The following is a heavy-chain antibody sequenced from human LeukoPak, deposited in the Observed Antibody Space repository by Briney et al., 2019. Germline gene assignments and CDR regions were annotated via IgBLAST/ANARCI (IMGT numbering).Heavy chain of an antibody. CDR1: GYTFTVYY. V-gene: IGHV1-2*02. CDR2: INPNSGGT. CDR3: ARGPYYYGSGSYYLGPNFDY. D-gene: IGHD3-10*01. J-gene: IGHJ4*02. Sequence: ASVKVSCKASGYTFTVYYMHWVRQAPGQGLEWMGWINPNSGGTNYAQKFQGRVTMTRDTSISTAYMELSRLRSDDTAVYYCARGPYYYGSGSYYLGPNFDYWGQGTLVTVSS.